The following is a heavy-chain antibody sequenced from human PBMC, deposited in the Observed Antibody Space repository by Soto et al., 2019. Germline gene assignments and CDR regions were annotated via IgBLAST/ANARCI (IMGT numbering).Heavy chain of an antibody. J-gene: IGHJ4*02. D-gene: IGHD2-15*01. CDR2: IYYSGST. Sequence: TSETMSLTCTVSGGSISSSSYYWGWIRQPPGKGLEWIGSIYYSGSTYYNPSLKSRVTISVDTSKNQFSLKLSSVTAADTAVYYCARQGKYGGNPDYWGQGTLVTVSS. CDR1: GGSISSSSYY. V-gene: IGHV4-39*01. CDR3: ARQGKYGGNPDY.